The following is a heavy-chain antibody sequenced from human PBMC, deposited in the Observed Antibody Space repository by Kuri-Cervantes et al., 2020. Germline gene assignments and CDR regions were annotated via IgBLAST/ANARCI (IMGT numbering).Heavy chain of an antibody. CDR3: ARGQWLDYYFDY. CDR1: GSSIGDSY. J-gene: IGHJ4*02. CDR2: ISSTGNYI. D-gene: IGHD6-19*01. V-gene: IGHV3-11*04. Sequence: GGSLRLSCTISGSSIGDSYWIWIRQAPGKGLEWVSSISSTGNYIYYSDSVKGRFTISRDNAKNSLDLQMNSLSAEDTAVYYCARGQWLDYYFDYWGQGTLVPSPQ.